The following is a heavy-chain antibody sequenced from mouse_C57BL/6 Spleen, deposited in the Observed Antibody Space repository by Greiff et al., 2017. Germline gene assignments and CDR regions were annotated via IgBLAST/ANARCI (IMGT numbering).Heavy chain of an antibody. J-gene: IGHJ4*01. D-gene: IGHD1-2*01. V-gene: IGHV1-4*01. CDR1: GYTFTSYT. CDR3: ARSLRNYDGVYYAMDY. Sequence: VQVVESGAELARPGASVKMSCKASGYTFTSYTMHWVKQRPGQGLEWIGYINPSSGYTKYNQKFKDKATLTADKSSSTAYMQLSSLTSEDSAVYYCARSLRNYDGVYYAMDYWGQGTSVTVSS. CDR2: INPSSGYT.